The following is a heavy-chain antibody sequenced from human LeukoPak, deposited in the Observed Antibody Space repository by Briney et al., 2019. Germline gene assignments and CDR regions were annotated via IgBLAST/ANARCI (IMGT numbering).Heavy chain of an antibody. CDR2: IIPIFGTA. V-gene: IGHV1-69*06. CDR1: VGTFSNYA. Sequence: SVTVSYKPSVGTFSNYAISWVRQAPGQGLEWMGRIIPIFGTANYAQKFQGRVTITADKSTGTAYMELSSLRSEDTAVYYCARDRGIVGASDAFDIWGQGTMVTVSS. J-gene: IGHJ3*02. CDR3: ARDRGIVGASDAFDI. D-gene: IGHD1-26*01.